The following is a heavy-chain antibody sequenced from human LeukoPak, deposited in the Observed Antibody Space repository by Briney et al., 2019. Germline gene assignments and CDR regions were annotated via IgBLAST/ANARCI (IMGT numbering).Heavy chain of an antibody. J-gene: IGHJ4*02. CDR1: GSTFSSYS. V-gene: IGHV3-21*01. D-gene: IGHD3-16*02. CDR3: ARDRIGDDYIWGSYRPLADY. CDR2: ISSSSSYI. Sequence: PGGSLRLSCAASGSTFSSYSMNWVRQAPGKGLEWVSSISSSSSYIYYADSVKGRFTISRDNAKNSLYLQMNSLRAEDTAVYYCARDRIGDDYIWGSYRPLADYWGQGTLVTVSS.